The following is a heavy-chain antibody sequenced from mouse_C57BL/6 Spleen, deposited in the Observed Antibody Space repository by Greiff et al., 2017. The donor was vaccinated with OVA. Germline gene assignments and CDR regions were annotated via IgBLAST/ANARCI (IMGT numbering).Heavy chain of an antibody. CDR1: GYTFTSYG. Sequence: VQLQQSGAELARPGASVKLSCKASGYTFTSYGISWVKQRTGQGLEWIGEIYPRSGNTYYNEKFKGKATLTADKSSSTAYMELRSLTSEDSAVYFCARGPYDYDYAMDYWGQGTSVTVSA. J-gene: IGHJ4*01. V-gene: IGHV1-81*01. D-gene: IGHD2-4*01. CDR2: IYPRSGNT. CDR3: ARGPYDYDYAMDY.